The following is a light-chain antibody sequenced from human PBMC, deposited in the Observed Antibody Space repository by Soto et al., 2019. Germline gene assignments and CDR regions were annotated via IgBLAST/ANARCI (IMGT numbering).Light chain of an antibody. CDR3: QQYGSFVT. V-gene: IGKV3-20*01. CDR1: QSVSSSY. J-gene: IGKJ1*01. Sequence: EIVLTQSPGTLSLSPGERATLSCRASQSVSSSYLAWYQQKPGQAPRLLIYGASSRATGIPDRFSGSGSGTDFTLTISRLEPEDFAVYYRQQYGSFVTFGQGTKVDIK. CDR2: GAS.